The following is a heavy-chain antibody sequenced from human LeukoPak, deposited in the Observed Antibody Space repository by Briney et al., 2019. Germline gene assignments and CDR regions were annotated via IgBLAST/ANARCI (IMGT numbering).Heavy chain of an antibody. CDR1: GGSISSHY. Sequence: SETLSLTCTVSGGSISSHYWSWIRQPPGKGLEWIGYIYSSGTTSYNPSLKSRVTISVDTSKNQFSLKLSSVTAADTAVYYCARGPYYYDSSGYFDYWGQGTLVTVSS. D-gene: IGHD3-22*01. CDR3: ARGPYYYDSSGYFDY. CDR2: IYSSGTT. J-gene: IGHJ4*02. V-gene: IGHV4-59*11.